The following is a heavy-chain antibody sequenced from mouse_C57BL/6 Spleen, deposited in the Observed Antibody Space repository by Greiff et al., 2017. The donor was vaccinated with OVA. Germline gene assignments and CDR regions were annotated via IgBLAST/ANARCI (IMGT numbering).Heavy chain of an antibody. CDR2: ISSGSSTI. Sequence: DVMLVESGGGLVKPGGSLKLSCAASGFTFSDYGMHWVRQAPEKGLEWVAYISSGSSTIYYADTVKGRFTISRDNAKNTLFLQLTSLRSEDTAMYYCARQGNYVGWFAYWGQGTLVTVSA. CDR1: GFTFSDYG. D-gene: IGHD2-1*01. V-gene: IGHV5-17*01. J-gene: IGHJ3*01. CDR3: ARQGNYVGWFAY.